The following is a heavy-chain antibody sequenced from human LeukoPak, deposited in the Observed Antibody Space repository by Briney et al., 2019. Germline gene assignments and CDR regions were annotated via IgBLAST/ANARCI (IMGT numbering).Heavy chain of an antibody. CDR1: GGSISSSSYY. Sequence: SETLSLTCTVSGGSISSSSYYWGWTRQPPGKGLEWIGSIYYSGSTYYNPSLKSRVTISVDTSKNQFSLKLSSVTAADTAVYYCARAALRGGAFDIWGQGTMVTVSS. CDR3: ARAALRGGAFDI. J-gene: IGHJ3*02. CDR2: IYYSGST. V-gene: IGHV4-39*07. D-gene: IGHD3-16*01.